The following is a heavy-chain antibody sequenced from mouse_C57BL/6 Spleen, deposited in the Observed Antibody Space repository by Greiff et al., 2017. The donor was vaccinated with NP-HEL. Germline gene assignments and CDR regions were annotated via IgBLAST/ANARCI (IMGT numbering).Heavy chain of an antibody. CDR3: ARGGFYYDYKGYFDV. CDR1: GYTFTSYW. Sequence: QVQLQQPGAELVKPGASVKMSCKASGYTFTSYWITWVKQRPGQGLEWIGDIYPGSGSTNYNGKFKSKATLTVDTSSSTAYMQLSSLTSEDSAVYYCARGGFYYDYKGYFDVWGTGTTVTVSS. CDR2: IYPGSGST. V-gene: IGHV1-55*01. J-gene: IGHJ1*03. D-gene: IGHD2-4*01.